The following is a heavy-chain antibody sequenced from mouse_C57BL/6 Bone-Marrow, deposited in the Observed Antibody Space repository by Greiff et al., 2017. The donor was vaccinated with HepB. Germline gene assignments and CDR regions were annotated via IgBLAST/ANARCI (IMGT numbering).Heavy chain of an antibody. CDR2: INPSTGGT. D-gene: IGHD2-12*01. J-gene: IGHJ3*01. CDR3: ARSGAYYCFWDEFAK. Sequence: VQLQQSGPELVKPGASVKLSCKASGFSFTGYYMNWVKQRPEKSLEWIGEINPSTGGTNYNPKFKAKATLTVDKSSSTAYMQLKSLTSEDTAVYYCARSGAYYCFWDEFAKWGRGTRVTVTA. CDR1: GFSFTGYY. V-gene: IGHV1-42*01.